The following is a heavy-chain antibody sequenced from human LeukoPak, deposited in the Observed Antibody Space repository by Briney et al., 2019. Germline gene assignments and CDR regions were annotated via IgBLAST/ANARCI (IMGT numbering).Heavy chain of an antibody. D-gene: IGHD3-9*01. CDR3: ARDLGILTLTYYYYGMDV. V-gene: IGHV1-18*01. CDR1: GYTCTSYG. Sequence: ASVKVSCKASGYTCTSYGISWVRQAPGQGLEWMGWISAYNGNTNYAQKLQGRVTMTTDTSTSTAYMELRSLRSDDTAVYYCARDLGILTLTYYYYGMDVWGQGTTVTVSS. J-gene: IGHJ6*02. CDR2: ISAYNGNT.